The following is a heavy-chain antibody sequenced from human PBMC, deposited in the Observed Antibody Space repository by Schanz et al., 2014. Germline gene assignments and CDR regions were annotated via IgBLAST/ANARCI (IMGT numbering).Heavy chain of an antibody. CDR1: GYTFTTYA. V-gene: IGHV1-18*01. Sequence: QVQLVQSGAEVKKPGASVRVSCKASGYTFTTYAMSWVRQAPGQGLEWVGWISVYTGNTKYGQKVQGRVTMTADTSTNAAYMELRRLKSDDTAVYYCARDAADFYDILTEEDYWGQGTLXTVSS. CDR2: ISVYTGNT. J-gene: IGHJ4*02. CDR3: ARDAADFYDILTEEDY. D-gene: IGHD3-9*01.